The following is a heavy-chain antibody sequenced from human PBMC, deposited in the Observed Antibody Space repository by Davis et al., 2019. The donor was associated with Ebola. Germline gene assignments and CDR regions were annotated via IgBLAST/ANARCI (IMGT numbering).Heavy chain of an antibody. CDR2: ISGDGSST. J-gene: IGHJ4*02. V-gene: IGHV3-74*01. CDR3: ARENWNYDY. D-gene: IGHD1-7*01. CDR1: GFTFSSYW. Sequence: GESLKISCAASGFTFSSYWMHWVRQGPGKGLVWVSHISGDGSSTSYADSVKGRFTISRDNAKNTLYLQMNSLRAEDTAVYYCARENWNYDYWGQGTLVTVSS.